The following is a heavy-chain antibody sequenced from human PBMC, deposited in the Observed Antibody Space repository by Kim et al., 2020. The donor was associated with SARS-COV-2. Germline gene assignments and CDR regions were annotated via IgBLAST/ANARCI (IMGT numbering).Heavy chain of an antibody. CDR3: ARVPSRVAFDI. CDR2: T. Sequence: TNYNPSLKSRVTISVDTSKNQFSLKLSSVTAADTAVYYCARVPSRVAFDIWGQGTMVTVSS. V-gene: IGHV4-59*01. J-gene: IGHJ3*02.